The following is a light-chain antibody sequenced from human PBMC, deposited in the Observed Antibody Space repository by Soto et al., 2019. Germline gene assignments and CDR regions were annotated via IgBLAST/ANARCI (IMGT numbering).Light chain of an antibody. CDR2: END. J-gene: IGLJ3*02. CDR1: SSNIGAGYD. V-gene: IGLV1-40*01. Sequence: QSVLTQPPSVSGAPGQSVTISCTGSSSNIGAGYDVHWYQQLPGTAPKLLIYENDNRPSGVPDRFSGSKSGTSASLAITGLQAEDEADYYCQSYDSSLSGWVFGGGTKVTVL. CDR3: QSYDSSLSGWV.